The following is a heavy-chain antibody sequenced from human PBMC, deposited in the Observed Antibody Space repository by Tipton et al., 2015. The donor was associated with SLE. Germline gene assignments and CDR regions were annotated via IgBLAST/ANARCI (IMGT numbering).Heavy chain of an antibody. CDR3: ARDLEADYYYYMDV. J-gene: IGHJ6*03. Sequence: SLRLSCAASGFTVSSNYMSWVRQAPGKGLEWVSIIYRGGNTQYADSVKGRFTISRDNSQNMLYLQMNSLRAEDTAVYYCARDLEADYYYYMDVWGKGTTVTVSS. V-gene: IGHV3-66*01. CDR2: IYRGGNT. D-gene: IGHD6-25*01. CDR1: GFTVSSNY.